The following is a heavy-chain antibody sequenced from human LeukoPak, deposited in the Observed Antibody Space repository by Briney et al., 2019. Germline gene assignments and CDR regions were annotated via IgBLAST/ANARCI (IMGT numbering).Heavy chain of an antibody. CDR3: ARSPSGELDY. V-gene: IGHV1-2*02. Sequence: ASVKVSCKTSGYTFTSYYIHWVRQAPGPGLDYMGWINPDNGGTNYAQNFQGRVIMTRDTSISTAYMQLSRLTSDDTAVYYCARSPSGELDYWGRGTLVSVSS. J-gene: IGHJ4*02. D-gene: IGHD1-26*01. CDR1: GYTFTSYY. CDR2: INPDNGGT.